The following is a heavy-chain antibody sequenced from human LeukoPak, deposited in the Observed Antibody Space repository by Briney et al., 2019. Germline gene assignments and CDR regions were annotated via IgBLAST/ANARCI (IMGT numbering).Heavy chain of an antibody. CDR3: VGTIASRGSEY. CDR1: GFTFDDYA. CDR2: LPPDELGI. D-gene: IGHD6-6*01. Sequence: GGSLRLSCAASGFTFDDYAMHWVRQAPGMGLVWVSRLPPDELGIIYADSVKGRFTVSRDNAKNTVYLQMNNLRVDDTAMYYCVGTIASRGSEYWGQGALVTVSS. J-gene: IGHJ4*02. V-gene: IGHV3-74*01.